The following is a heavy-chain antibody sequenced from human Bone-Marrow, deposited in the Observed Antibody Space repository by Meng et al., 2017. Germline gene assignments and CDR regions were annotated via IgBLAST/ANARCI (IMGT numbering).Heavy chain of an antibody. CDR1: GGSFSGYY. Sequence: QAQLQQWGAGLLKPAETLSLACDVYGGSFSGYYWSWTRKPPGKGLEWIGEINHSGSTNYNPSLESRATISVDTSQNNLSLKLSSVTAADSAVYYCASLYGDSSVWYLDLWGRGTLVTVSS. V-gene: IGHV4-34*01. CDR3: ASLYGDSSVWYLDL. J-gene: IGHJ2*01. CDR2: INHSGST. D-gene: IGHD4-17*01.